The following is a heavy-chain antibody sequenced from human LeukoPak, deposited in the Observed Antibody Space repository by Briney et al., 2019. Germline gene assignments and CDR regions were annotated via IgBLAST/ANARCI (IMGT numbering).Heavy chain of an antibody. V-gene: IGHV3-21*01. CDR3: AGVKQRSGYSFDY. CDR1: GFTFSSYS. Sequence: GGSLRLSCAASGFTFSSYSMNWVRQAPGKGLEWVSSISSSSSYIYYADSVKGRFTISRDNAKNSLYLQMNSLRAEDTAVYYCAGVKQRSGYSFDYWGQGTLVTVSS. J-gene: IGHJ4*02. D-gene: IGHD3-3*01. CDR2: ISSSSSYI.